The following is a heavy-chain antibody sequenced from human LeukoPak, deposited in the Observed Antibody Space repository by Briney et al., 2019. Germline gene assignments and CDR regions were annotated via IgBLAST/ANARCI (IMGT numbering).Heavy chain of an antibody. V-gene: IGHV3-7*01. Sequence: GGSLRLSCAASGFSYNSDWMDWVRQAPGKGLEWVANIKHDESEKNYLDSVKGRFTISRDNAQNSLYLQMNGLRVEDTAVYYCTRRLDDWGQGTLVTVSS. D-gene: IGHD3-16*01. CDR3: TRRLDD. CDR1: GFSYNSDW. J-gene: IGHJ4*02. CDR2: IKHDESEK.